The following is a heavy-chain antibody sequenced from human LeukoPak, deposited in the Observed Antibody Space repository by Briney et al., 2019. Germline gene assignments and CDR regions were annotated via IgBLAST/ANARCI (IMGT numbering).Heavy chain of an antibody. CDR3: ARTREPTYYFDY. CDR1: GFTVSSNY. Sequence: GGSLSLSFAASGFTVSSNYMSWVRQAPGKGVEWVSVIYSGGSTYYADSVKGRFTISRDNSKNTLYLQMNSLRAEDTAVYYCARTREPTYYFDYWGQGTLVTVSS. CDR2: IYSGGST. J-gene: IGHJ4*02. D-gene: IGHD1-26*01. V-gene: IGHV3-53*01.